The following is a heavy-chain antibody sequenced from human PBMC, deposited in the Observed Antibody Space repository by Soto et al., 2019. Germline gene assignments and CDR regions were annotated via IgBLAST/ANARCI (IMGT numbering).Heavy chain of an antibody. CDR3: ARDPMANNFASSFDY. D-gene: IGHD5-12*01. CDR2: IIPIFGTA. V-gene: IGHV1-69*01. CDR1: GATSGSFA. Sequence: QVQLVQSGAEVKKPGSSVKVSCKASGATSGSFAISWWRRAPGQGLDGMGGIIPIFGTANYAKKFQARVTITADESTSTAYMELSSLRSEDTAVYYCARDPMANNFASSFDYWGQGTLVTVSS. J-gene: IGHJ4*02.